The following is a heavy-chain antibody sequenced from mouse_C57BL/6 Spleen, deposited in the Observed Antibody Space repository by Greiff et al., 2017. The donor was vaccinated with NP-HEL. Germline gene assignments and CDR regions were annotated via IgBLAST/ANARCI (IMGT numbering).Heavy chain of an antibody. V-gene: IGHV7-1*01. D-gene: IGHD2-3*01. J-gene: IGHJ1*03. CDR1: GFTFSDFY. Sequence: EVQLVESGGGLVQSGRSLRLSCATSGFTFSDFYMEWVRQAPGKGLEWIAASRNKANDYTTEYSASVKGRFIVSRDTSQSILYLQMNALRAEDTAIYYCARDAGYSGYFDGWGTGTTVTVSS. CDR2: SRNKANDYTT. CDR3: ARDAGYSGYFDG.